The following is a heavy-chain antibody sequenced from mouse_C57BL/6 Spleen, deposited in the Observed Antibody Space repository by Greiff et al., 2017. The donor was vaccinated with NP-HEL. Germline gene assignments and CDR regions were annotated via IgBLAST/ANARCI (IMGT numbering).Heavy chain of an antibody. CDR3: ARGITTVDRDGFAY. CDR2: IYPGDGDT. D-gene: IGHD1-1*01. V-gene: IGHV1-80*01. Sequence: QVQLQQSGAELVKPGASVKISCKASGYAFSSYWMNWVKQRPGKGLEWIGQIYPGDGDTNYNGKFKGKATLTADKSSSKAYMQLSSLTSEDSAVYFCARGITTVDRDGFAYWGQGTLVTVSA. J-gene: IGHJ3*01. CDR1: GYAFSSYW.